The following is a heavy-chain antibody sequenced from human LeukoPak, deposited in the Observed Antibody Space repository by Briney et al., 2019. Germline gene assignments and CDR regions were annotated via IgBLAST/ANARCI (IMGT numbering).Heavy chain of an antibody. CDR2: IYYSGST. J-gene: IGHJ4*02. V-gene: IGHV4-59*01. CDR3: ARVRGYYDSSGYVAAIPFDY. Sequence: SETLSLTCTVSGGSISSYYWSWIRQPPGKGLEWIGYIYYSGSTNYNPSLKSRVTISVDTSKNQFSLKLSSVTAADTAVYYCARVRGYYDSSGYVAAIPFDYWGQGTLVTVSS. CDR1: GGSISSYY. D-gene: IGHD3-22*01.